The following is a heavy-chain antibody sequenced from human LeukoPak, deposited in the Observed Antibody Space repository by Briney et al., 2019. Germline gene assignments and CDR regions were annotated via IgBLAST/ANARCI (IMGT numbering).Heavy chain of an antibody. D-gene: IGHD3-10*01. V-gene: IGHV3-30-3*01. CDR3: ARARGTDP. CDR1: GFTFSSYA. CDR2: ISYDGSNK. J-gene: IGHJ5*02. Sequence: PGGSLRLSCAASGFTFSSYAMHWVRQAPGKGLEWVAVISYDGSNKYYADSVKGRFTISRDNSKNTQYLQMNSLRAEDTAVYYCARARGTDPWGQGTLVTVSS.